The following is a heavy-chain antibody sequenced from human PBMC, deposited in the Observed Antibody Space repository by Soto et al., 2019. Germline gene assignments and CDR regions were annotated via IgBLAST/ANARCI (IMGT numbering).Heavy chain of an antibody. CDR1: GGTFYTYA. CDR2: ITPMIGTT. D-gene: IGHD3-10*01. V-gene: IGHV1-69*06. CDR3: ARDVSVMTSVFGF. J-gene: IGHJ4*02. Sequence: QVHLVQSGAEVKRPGSSVRVSCRASGGTFYTYAFTWVRKAPGQGLEWMGGITPMIGTTKYAQKFHGRVTFSADKSTSTAYMDLSNLRSDDTAVYYCARDVSVMTSVFGFWGQGTLITVSS.